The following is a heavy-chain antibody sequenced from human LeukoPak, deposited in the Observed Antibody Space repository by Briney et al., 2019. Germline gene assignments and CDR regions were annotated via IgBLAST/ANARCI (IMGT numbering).Heavy chain of an antibody. D-gene: IGHD3-3*01. Sequence: GGSLRLSCAASGFTFSSYSMNWVRQAPGKGLEWVSSISSSSSYIYYADSVKGRFTISRDNAKNSLYLQMNSLRAEDTAVYYCARDVGSYYDFWSGYHLIDAFDIWGQGTMVTVSS. CDR3: ARDVGSYYDFWSGYHLIDAFDI. V-gene: IGHV3-21*01. CDR2: ISSSSSYI. J-gene: IGHJ3*02. CDR1: GFTFSSYS.